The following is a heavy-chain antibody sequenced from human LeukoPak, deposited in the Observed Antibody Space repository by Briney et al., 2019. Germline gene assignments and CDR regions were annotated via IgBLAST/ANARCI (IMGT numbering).Heavy chain of an antibody. Sequence: GVSLRLSCTASGFAFDEHGMSWVPQVPGKGLEWVSGINWSGGSTGYADPLRGRFTISRDNAKNSLYLQMDSLRAEDTALYYCARAPITSPFYFDYWGQGTLVTVSS. CDR3: ARAPITSPFYFDY. CDR1: GFAFDEHG. J-gene: IGHJ4*02. D-gene: IGHD2-2*01. CDR2: INWSGGST. V-gene: IGHV3-20*04.